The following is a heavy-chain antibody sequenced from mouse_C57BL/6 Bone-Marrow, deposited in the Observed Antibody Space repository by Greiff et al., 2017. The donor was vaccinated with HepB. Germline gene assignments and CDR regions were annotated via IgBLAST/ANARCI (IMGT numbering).Heavy chain of an antibody. CDR1: GYSFTSYY. V-gene: IGHV1-66*01. Sequence: QVQLQQSGPELVKPGASVKISCKASGYSFTSYYIHWVKQRPGQGLEWIGWIYPGSGNTKYNEKFKGKATLTADTSSSTAYMQLSSLTSEDSAVYYCAREGITTVVARWYFDVWGTGTTVTVSS. CDR3: AREGITTVVARWYFDV. J-gene: IGHJ1*03. D-gene: IGHD1-1*01. CDR2: IYPGSGNT.